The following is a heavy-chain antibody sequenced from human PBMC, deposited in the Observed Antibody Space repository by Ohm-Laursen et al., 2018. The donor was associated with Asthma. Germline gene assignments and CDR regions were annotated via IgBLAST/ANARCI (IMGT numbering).Heavy chain of an antibody. Sequence: SLRLSCSASGFTFSSYAMHWVRQAPGKGLEWVAVISYDGSNKYYADSVKGRFTISRDNSKNTLYLQMNSLRAEDTAVYYCARDDYGPAYYYYGMDVWGQGTTVTISS. CDR2: ISYDGSNK. CDR3: ARDDYGPAYYYYGMDV. V-gene: IGHV3-30-3*01. CDR1: GFTFSSYA. J-gene: IGHJ6*02. D-gene: IGHD4-17*01.